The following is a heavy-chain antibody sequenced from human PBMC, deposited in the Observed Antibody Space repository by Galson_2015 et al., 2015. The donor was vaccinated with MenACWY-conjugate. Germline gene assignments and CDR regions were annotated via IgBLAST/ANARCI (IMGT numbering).Heavy chain of an antibody. CDR2: IYHSGST. Sequence: ETLSLTCAVSGGSISSSNWWSWVHQPPGKGLEWIGEIYHSGSTNYNPSLKSRVTISVDKSKNQFSLKLSSVTAADTAVYYCAPRPAGVYYAFDPWGQGTLVTVSS. D-gene: IGHD3-10*01. CDR3: APRPAGVYYAFDP. J-gene: IGHJ5*02. CDR1: GGSISSSNW. V-gene: IGHV4-4*02.